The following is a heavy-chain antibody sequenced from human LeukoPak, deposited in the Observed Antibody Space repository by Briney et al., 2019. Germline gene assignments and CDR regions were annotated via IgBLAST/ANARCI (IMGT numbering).Heavy chain of an antibody. CDR3: VRDTSQAESGLAYDAFDL. Sequence: PGGSLRLSCTASRITLRSNWMTWVRQAPGKGLEWVANIRPDGTIKHYLDSVNGRFTISRDNAKNSLYLQMDSLRGEDTAVYYCVRDTSQAESGLAYDAFDLWGQGTMVTVSS. CDR1: RITLRSNW. CDR2: IRPDGTIK. D-gene: IGHD1-26*01. J-gene: IGHJ3*01. V-gene: IGHV3-7*01.